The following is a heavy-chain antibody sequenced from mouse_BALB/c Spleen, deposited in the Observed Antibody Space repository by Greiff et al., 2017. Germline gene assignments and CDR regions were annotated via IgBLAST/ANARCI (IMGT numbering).Heavy chain of an antibody. V-gene: IGHV1-7*01. CDR1: GYTFTSYC. D-gene: IGHD2-4*01. CDR3: ARRGITGIDY. Sequence: QVQLQQSGAELAKPGASVKMSCKASGYTFTSYCMHWVKQRPGQGLEWIGYINPSTGYTEYNQKFKDKATLTADKSSSTAYMQLSSLTSEDSAVYYCARRGITGIDYWGQGTTLTVSS. J-gene: IGHJ2*01. CDR2: INPSTGYT.